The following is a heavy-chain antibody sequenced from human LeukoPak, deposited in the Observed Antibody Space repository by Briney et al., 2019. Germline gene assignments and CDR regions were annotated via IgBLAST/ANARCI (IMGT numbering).Heavy chain of an antibody. CDR2: TIPIFGTA. J-gene: IGHJ4*02. D-gene: IGHD3-22*01. V-gene: IGHV1-69*06. Sequence: ASVKVSCKASGGTFSSYAISWVRQAPGQGLEWMGGTIPIFGTANYAQKFQGRVTITADKSTSTAYMELSSLRSEDTAVYYCASPGRSSGYYYWGQGTLVTVSS. CDR3: ASPGRSSGYYY. CDR1: GGTFSSYA.